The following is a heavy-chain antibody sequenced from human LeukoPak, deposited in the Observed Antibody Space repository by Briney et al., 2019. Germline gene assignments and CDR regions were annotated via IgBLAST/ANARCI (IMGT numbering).Heavy chain of an antibody. D-gene: IGHD1-1*01. Sequence: GGSLRLSCAASGFTFSSYGMHWVRQAPGKGLEWVAVIWYDGSNKFYADSVKGRFTISRDNSNNTLFLQMNSLRAEDTAVYYCARSGNYDCWGQGTLVTVSS. J-gene: IGHJ4*02. V-gene: IGHV3-33*01. CDR3: ARSGNYDC. CDR2: IWYDGSNK. CDR1: GFTFSSYG.